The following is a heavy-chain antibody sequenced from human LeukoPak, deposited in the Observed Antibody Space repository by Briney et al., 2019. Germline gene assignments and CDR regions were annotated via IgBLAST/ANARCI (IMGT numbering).Heavy chain of an antibody. J-gene: IGHJ6*02. V-gene: IGHV3-64D*06. CDR3: VRDLSGMDV. CDR2: LYSRGTST. D-gene: IGHD3-16*02. CDR1: GFTLTNYA. Sequence: GGSLRLSCLASGFTLTNYAMHWVRQAPGKGLDYVSVLYSRGTSTYYTDSVQGRFPVSRDSSKNTLYLQMSSLRIEDTAIYYCVRDLSGMDVWGRGTTVTVSS.